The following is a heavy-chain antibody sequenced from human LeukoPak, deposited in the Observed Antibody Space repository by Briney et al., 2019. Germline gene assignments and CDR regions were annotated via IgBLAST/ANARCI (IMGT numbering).Heavy chain of an antibody. CDR3: ATSLSSHHPPNWYFDL. CDR2: IYYSGST. CDR1: GGSISSGDYY. D-gene: IGHD2-15*01. Sequence: SQTLSLTCTVSGGSISSGDYYWSWIRQPPGKGLECSGYIYYSGSTYYNPSLKSRVTISVDTSKNQFSLKLSSVTAADTAVYYCATSLSSHHPPNWYFDLWGRGTLVTVSS. V-gene: IGHV4-30-4*01. J-gene: IGHJ2*01.